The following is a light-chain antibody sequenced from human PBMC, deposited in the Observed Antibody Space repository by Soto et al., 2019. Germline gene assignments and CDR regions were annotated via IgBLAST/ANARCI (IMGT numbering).Light chain of an antibody. J-gene: IGKJ4*01. CDR1: QDISNY. CDR3: QQYDNLPIT. V-gene: IGKV1-33*01. CDR2: DAS. Sequence: DIQMTQSPSSLSASVGDRVTIICQASQDISNYLSWYQQKPGKAPKLLIYDASNLETGVPSRFSGSGSGTDFTFAISSLQPEDIATYYCQQYDNLPITFGGGTKVEIK.